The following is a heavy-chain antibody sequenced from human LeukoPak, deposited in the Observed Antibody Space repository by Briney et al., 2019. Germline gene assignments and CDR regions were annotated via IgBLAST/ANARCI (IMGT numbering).Heavy chain of an antibody. CDR3: AKSQYSFASGSSRPLFDY. Sequence: ASVKVSCKASGYTFTSYYMHWVRQAPGQGLEWMGIINPSGGSTSYAQKFQGRVTMTRDTIINTGYMEMRGLTSDDTAVYYCAKSQYSFASGSSRPLFDYWGQGTLVTVSS. J-gene: IGHJ4*02. V-gene: IGHV1-46*01. CDR1: GYTFTSYY. D-gene: IGHD3-10*01. CDR2: INPSGGST.